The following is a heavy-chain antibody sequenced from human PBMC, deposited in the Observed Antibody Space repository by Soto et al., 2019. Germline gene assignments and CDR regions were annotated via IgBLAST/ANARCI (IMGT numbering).Heavy chain of an antibody. CDR2: IYWDYDK. J-gene: IGHJ5*02. Sequence: ITLKESGPSLVKPTQTLTLTCTFFGFSLTTRGVGVGWIRQPPGKALEWVSVIYWDYDKRYSPSLNSRLTTPQDTPKHHVLLLMPNVDPLDTCTYYCVQRLLRRLSWGQGTLVTVSS. CDR1: GFSLTTRGVG. CDR3: VQRLLRRLS. V-gene: IGHV2-5*04.